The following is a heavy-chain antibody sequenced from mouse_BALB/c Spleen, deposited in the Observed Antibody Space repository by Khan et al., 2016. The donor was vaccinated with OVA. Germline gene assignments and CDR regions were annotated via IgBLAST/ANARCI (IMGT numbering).Heavy chain of an antibody. Sequence: QVQLQQSGAELMKPGASVKISCKATGYTFSSYWIEWVKQRPGHGLEWIGEFLPGRGTINYNEKFRGKATFTAEKSSNRAYMQLNSLTSEASAVFYCARGAGTTYGMDYWGQGTSVTVSS. CDR2: FLPGRGTI. V-gene: IGHV1-9*01. CDR3: ARGAGTTYGMDY. CDR1: GYTFSSYW. J-gene: IGHJ4*01. D-gene: IGHD4-1*01.